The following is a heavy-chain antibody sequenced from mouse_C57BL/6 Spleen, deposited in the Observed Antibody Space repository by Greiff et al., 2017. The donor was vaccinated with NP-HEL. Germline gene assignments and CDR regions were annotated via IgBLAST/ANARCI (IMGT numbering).Heavy chain of an antibody. V-gene: IGHV5-4*01. D-gene: IGHD2-1*01. CDR2: ISDGGSYT. J-gene: IGHJ1*03. CDR1: GFTFSSYA. CDR3: ARDRRGNYYWYFDV. Sequence: EVQRVESGGGLVKPGGSLKLSCAASGFTFSSYAMSWVRQTPEKRLEWVATISDGGSYTYYPDNVKGRFTISRDNAKNNLYLQMSHLKSEDTAMYYCARDRRGNYYWYFDVWGTGTTVTVSS.